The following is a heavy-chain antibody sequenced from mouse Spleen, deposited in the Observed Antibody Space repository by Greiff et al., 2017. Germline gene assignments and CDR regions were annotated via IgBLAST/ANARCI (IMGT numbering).Heavy chain of an antibody. CDR3: ARYRSGFDY. J-gene: IGHJ2*01. D-gene: IGHD3-1*01. CDR2: IYPGSGSS. Sequence: VQLQQPGAELVKPGASVKMSCKASGYIFTSYWITWVKQRPGEGLEWIGDIYPGSGSSNYNEEFKNKATLTVDTSSSTAYMQLSSLTSEDSAVYYCARYRSGFDYWGQGTTLTVSS. CDR1: GYIFTSYW. V-gene: IGHV1-55*01.